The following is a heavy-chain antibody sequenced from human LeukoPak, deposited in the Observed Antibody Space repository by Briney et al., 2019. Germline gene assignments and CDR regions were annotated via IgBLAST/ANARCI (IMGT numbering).Heavy chain of an antibody. CDR1: GGSISSYY. Sequence: SETLSLTCTVSGGSISSYYWSWIRQPPGKGLEWIGYIFYSGGTNSNPSLKSRVTMSVDTSKTQFSLKLSSVTAADTAVYYCARGVGLHVYYFDYWGQGSLVTVSS. J-gene: IGHJ4*02. D-gene: IGHD3-16*01. CDR3: ARGVGLHVYYFDY. CDR2: IFYSGGT. V-gene: IGHV4-59*01.